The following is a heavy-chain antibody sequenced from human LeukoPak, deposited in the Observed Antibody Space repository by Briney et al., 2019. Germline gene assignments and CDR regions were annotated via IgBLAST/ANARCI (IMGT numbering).Heavy chain of an antibody. J-gene: IGHJ4*02. V-gene: IGHV3-9*01. D-gene: IGHD4-17*01. CDR2: ISWNSGSI. Sequence: PGGSLRLSCAASGFTFDDYAMHWVRQAPGKGLEWVSGISWNSGSIGYADSVKGRFTISRDNAKNSLYLQMNSLRAEDTAVYYCAKVRDYGDYIIDYWGQGTLVTVSS. CDR1: GFTFDDYA. CDR3: AKVRDYGDYIIDY.